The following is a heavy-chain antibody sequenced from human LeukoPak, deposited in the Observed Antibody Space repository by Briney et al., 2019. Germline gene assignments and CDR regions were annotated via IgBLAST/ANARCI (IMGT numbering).Heavy chain of an antibody. J-gene: IGHJ4*02. CDR1: GGSFSGYY. D-gene: IGHD3-22*01. V-gene: IGHV4-34*01. Sequence: PSETLSLTCAVYGGSFSGYYWSWIRQPPGKGLEWIGEINHSGSTNYNPSLKSRVTISVDTSKNQFSLKLSSVTAADTAVYYCARSAYYYDSSGPYRYFDYWGQGTPVTVSS. CDR2: INHSGST. CDR3: ARSAYYYDSSGPYRYFDY.